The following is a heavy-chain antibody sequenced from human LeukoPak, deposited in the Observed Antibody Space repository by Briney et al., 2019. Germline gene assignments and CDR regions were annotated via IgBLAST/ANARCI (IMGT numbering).Heavy chain of an antibody. CDR1: GFTFSTYA. J-gene: IGHJ4*02. V-gene: IGHV3-23*01. CDR2: ITGSGGST. Sequence: QPGGSLRLSCTASGFTFSTYAMTWVRLAPGKGLEWVSGITGSGGSTYYADSVKGRFTISRDNSKNTLYLQMNSLRAEDTAIYYCAKDWGYWGQGTLVTVSS. D-gene: IGHD2-15*01. CDR3: AKDWGY.